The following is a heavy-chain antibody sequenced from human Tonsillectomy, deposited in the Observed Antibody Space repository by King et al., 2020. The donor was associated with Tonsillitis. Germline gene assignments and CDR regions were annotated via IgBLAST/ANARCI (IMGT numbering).Heavy chain of an antibody. D-gene: IGHD2-15*01. V-gene: IGHV2-5*09. Sequence: VTLKESGPTLVKPTQTLTLTCTFSGFSLSSSGVGVGWIRQPPGKALEWLGIIYWDDYKRYFPSLKSRLTITKDTSKNQVVLTMTNMDPVDTATYYCAHDLKFCGGGRCSGSKFYYFDYWGQGTLVTVSS. CDR2: IYWDDYK. J-gene: IGHJ4*02. CDR1: GFSLSSSGVG. CDR3: AHDLKFCGGGRCSGSKFYYFDY.